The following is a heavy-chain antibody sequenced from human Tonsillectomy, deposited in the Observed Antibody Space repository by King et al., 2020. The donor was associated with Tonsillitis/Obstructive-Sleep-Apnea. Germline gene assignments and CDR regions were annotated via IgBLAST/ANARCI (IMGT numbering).Heavy chain of an antibody. CDR3: TTPRGITKVRGVIIQA. D-gene: IGHD3-10*01. Sequence: VQLVESGGGLVKPGGSLRLSCAASGFTFSNAWMSWVRQGPGKGLEWVGRIKSKTDGGTTDYAAPVKGRFTISRDDSENMLYLQMNSLKTEDTAVYYCTTPRGITKVRGVIIQAWGQGILVTVSS. CDR1: GFTFSNAW. CDR2: IKSKTDGGTT. V-gene: IGHV3-15*01. J-gene: IGHJ5*02.